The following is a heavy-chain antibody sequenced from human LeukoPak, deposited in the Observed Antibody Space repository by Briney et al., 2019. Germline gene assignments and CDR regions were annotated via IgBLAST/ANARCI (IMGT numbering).Heavy chain of an antibody. CDR1: GGTFSSYA. V-gene: IGHV1-69*06. D-gene: IGHD3-10*02. CDR3: AELGITMIGGV. J-gene: IGHJ6*04. Sequence: GASVKVSCKASGGTFSSYAISWVRQAPGQGLEWMGGIIPIFGTANYAQKLQGRVTITADKSTSIAYMELSSLRAEDTAVYYCAELGITMIGGVWGKGTTVTISS. CDR2: IIPIFGTA.